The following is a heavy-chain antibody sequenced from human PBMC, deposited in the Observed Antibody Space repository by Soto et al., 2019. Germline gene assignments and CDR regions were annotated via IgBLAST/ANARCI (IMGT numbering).Heavy chain of an antibody. CDR2: IKEDGSEK. J-gene: IGHJ4*02. Sequence: EVHLVESGGGLVQPGGSLRLSCAASGFTFSNYYMAWVRQAPGMGLEWVAHIKEDGSEKYYEDSVKGRFTISRDNAKNSLYLQMNSLRAEDRAVYYCARDLGYCSGGTCYSVFDYWGQGTLATVSS. CDR1: GFTFSNYY. CDR3: ARDLGYCSGGTCYSVFDY. D-gene: IGHD2-15*01. V-gene: IGHV3-7*01.